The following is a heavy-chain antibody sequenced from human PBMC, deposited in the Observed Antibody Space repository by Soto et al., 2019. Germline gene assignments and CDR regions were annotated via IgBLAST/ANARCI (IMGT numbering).Heavy chain of an antibody. Sequence: PSETLSLTCTVSGGSISSYYWSWIRQPPGKGLEWIGTIYYNGNTDSNPSLKSRVTISVDTSNNQLSLKLRSVTAADTAVYYCARHDGFSSGWIFDYWGHGTLVTVSS. D-gene: IGHD6-19*01. J-gene: IGHJ4*01. CDR1: GGSISSYY. CDR2: IYYNGNT. V-gene: IGHV4-59*08. CDR3: ARHDGFSSGWIFDY.